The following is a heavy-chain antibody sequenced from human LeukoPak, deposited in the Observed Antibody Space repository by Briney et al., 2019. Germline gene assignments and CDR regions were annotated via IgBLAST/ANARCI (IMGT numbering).Heavy chain of an antibody. V-gene: IGHV3-74*01. D-gene: IGHD1-26*01. Sequence: PGGSLRLSCAASGLTFSTYWMHWVRQAPEKGLVWVSRIKTDGSSTNYADYADSVKGRFTISRDNAKSMLYLQMNSLRAEDTAAYYCARGGSPPEALGDAFGVWGQGTMVTVSS. J-gene: IGHJ3*01. CDR2: IKTDGSST. CDR1: GLTFSTYW. CDR3: ARGGSPPEALGDAFGV.